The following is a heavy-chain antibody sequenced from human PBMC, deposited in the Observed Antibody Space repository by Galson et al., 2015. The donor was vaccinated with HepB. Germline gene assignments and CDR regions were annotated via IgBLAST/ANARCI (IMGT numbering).Heavy chain of an antibody. CDR2: ISSSSYI. J-gene: IGHJ6*02. D-gene: IGHD3-10*01. V-gene: IGHV3-21*01. CDR1: GFTFSSYS. Sequence: SLRLSCAASGFTFSSYSMNWVRQAPGKGLEWVSSISSSSYIYYADSVKGRFTISRDNAKNSLYLQMNSLRAEDTAVYYCARGDYYGSGRLPYYYYGMDVWGQGTTVTVSS. CDR3: ARGDYYGSGRLPYYYYGMDV.